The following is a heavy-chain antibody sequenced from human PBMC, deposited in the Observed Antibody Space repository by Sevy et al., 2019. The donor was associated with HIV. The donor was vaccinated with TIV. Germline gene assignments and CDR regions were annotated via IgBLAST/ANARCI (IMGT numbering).Heavy chain of an antibody. V-gene: IGHV3-66*01. Sequence: GGSLRLSCAASRFTVNNNYMTWVRQAPGKGLEGISSIYSDGTTYHADSVKDRFNISRDNSKNMLYLQMNNLRVEDTAVYYCARGKTGYGYALSYWGQGTLVTVSS. CDR2: IYSDGTT. D-gene: IGHD5-18*01. CDR3: ARGKTGYGYALSY. CDR1: RFTVNNNY. J-gene: IGHJ4*02.